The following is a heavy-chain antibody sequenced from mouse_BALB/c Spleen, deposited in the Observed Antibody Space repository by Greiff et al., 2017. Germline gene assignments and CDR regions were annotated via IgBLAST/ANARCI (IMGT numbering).Heavy chain of an antibody. CDR3: TRIYYCASSDDGMAY. CDR2: IDPANGNT. Sequence: LVESGAELVKPGASVKLSCTASGFNIKDTYMHWVKQRPEQGLEWIGRIDPANGNTKYDPKFQGKATITADTSSNTAYLQLSSLTSEDTAVYYCTRIYYCASSDDGMAYWGQGTPVTVSA. V-gene: IGHV14-3*02. CDR1: GFNIKDTY. J-gene: IGHJ3*01. D-gene: IGHD1-1*01.